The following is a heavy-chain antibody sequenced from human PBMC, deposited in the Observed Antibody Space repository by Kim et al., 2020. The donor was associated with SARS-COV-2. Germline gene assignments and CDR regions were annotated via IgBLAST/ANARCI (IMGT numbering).Heavy chain of an antibody. CDR3: ARDWKYSSSSLGSYYYGLDV. D-gene: IGHD6-6*01. Sequence: SETLSLTCAVSSGSLTGYHWSWIRQSPERGLEWIGEINQSGRANYNPSLKGRVTMSVDTSKTQFSLKLSSVTAADTAVYYCARDWKYSSSSLGSYYYGLDVWGQGTTVTVSS. CDR2: INQSGRA. J-gene: IGHJ6*02. V-gene: IGHV4-34*01. CDR1: SGSLTGYH.